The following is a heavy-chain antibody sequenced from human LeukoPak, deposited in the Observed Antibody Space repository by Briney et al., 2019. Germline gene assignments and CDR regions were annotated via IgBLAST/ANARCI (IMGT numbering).Heavy chain of an antibody. J-gene: IGHJ4*02. CDR3: ARVPPGYYDSSGYFDY. CDR1: GGSISSSSYY. CDR2: IYYSGST. D-gene: IGHD3-22*01. V-gene: IGHV4-39*07. Sequence: SETLSLTCTVSGGSISSSSYYWGWIRQPPGKGLEWIGSIYYSGSTYYNPSLKSRVTISVDTSKNQFSLKLSSVTAADTAVYNCARVPPGYYDSSGYFDYWGQGTLVTVSS.